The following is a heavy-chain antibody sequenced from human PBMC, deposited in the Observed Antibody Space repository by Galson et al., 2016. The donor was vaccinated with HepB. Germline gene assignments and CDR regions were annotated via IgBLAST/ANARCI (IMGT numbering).Heavy chain of an antibody. CDR2: IYYSGNT. Sequence: TLSLTCTVSGGSIKSGGYYWTWIRQHPGXXLEWIGYIYYSGNTYYNPSLRSRVTISVDTSKNQFSLKLSSVTAAETAVYYCARVAVWGSYRNDYFDYWGPGTLVTVSS. J-gene: IGHJ4*02. CDR3: ARVAVWGSYRNDYFDY. V-gene: IGHV4-31*03. CDR1: GGSIKSGGYY. D-gene: IGHD3-16*02.